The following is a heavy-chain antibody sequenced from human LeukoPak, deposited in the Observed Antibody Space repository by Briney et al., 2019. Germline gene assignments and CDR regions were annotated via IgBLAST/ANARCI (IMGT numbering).Heavy chain of an antibody. CDR1: GGSFSGYY. D-gene: IGHD6-6*01. V-gene: IGHV4-34*01. J-gene: IGHJ5*02. CDR3: ARGATGYSSSSEWFDP. CDR2: INHSGST. Sequence: PSETLSLTCAVYGGSFSGYYWSWIRQPPGKGLEWIGEINHSGSTNYNPSLKSRVTISVDTSKNQFSLKLSSVTAADTAVYYCARGATGYSSSSEWFDPWGQGTLVTVSS.